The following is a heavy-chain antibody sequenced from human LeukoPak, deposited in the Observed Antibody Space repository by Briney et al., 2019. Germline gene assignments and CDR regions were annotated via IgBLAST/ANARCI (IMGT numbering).Heavy chain of an antibody. Sequence: GGSLRLSCAASGFTFDDYAMHWVRQAPGKGLEWVSGISWNSGSIGYADSVKGRFTISRDNAKNSLYLQMNSLRAEDTALYYCAREKSTSSNFDYWGQGTLVTVSS. J-gene: IGHJ4*02. CDR3: AREKSTSSNFDY. D-gene: IGHD2-2*01. CDR2: ISWNSGSI. V-gene: IGHV3-9*01. CDR1: GFTFDDYA.